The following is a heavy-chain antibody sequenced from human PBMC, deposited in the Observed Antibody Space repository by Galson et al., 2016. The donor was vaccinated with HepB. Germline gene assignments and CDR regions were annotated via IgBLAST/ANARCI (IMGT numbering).Heavy chain of an antibody. D-gene: IGHD3-3*02. CDR1: GASISSSSYY. J-gene: IGHJ4*02. V-gene: IGHV4-39*07. CDR2: ISYSGGTT. Sequence: SETLSLTCSVSGASISSSSYYWGWIRQPPGKGLEWIASISYSGGTTYYNPSLESRVTISIDTSKNQFSLKLNSVTAADTAVYYCARVPASTRFDYWGQGTLVTVSS. CDR3: ARVPASTRFDY.